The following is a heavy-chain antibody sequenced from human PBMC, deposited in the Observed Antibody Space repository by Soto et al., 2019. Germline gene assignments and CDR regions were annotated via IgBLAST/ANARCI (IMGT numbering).Heavy chain of an antibody. CDR2: ISYDGGNK. J-gene: IGHJ6*02. CDR3: VKSLGFCSSSSCSRDYYYYYGMDV. CDR1: GFTFSSYG. V-gene: IGHV3-30*18. Sequence: GGSLRLSCATSGFTFSSYGMHWVRQAPGKGLEWVTLISYDGGNKYYADSVKGRFSISRDNSRNTLYLQMNSLRPEDAAVYYCVKSLGFCSSSSCSRDYYYYYGMDVWGQGTTVTV. D-gene: IGHD2-2*01.